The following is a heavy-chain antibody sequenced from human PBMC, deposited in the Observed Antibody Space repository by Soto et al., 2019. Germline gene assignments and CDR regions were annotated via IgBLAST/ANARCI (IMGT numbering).Heavy chain of an antibody. CDR3: AREVDYYDSSGYSVPQAFDI. Sequence: ASVKVSCKASGGPFSSYAVSWVRQAPGQGLEWMGGIIPIFGTANYAQKFQGRVTITADESTSTAYMELSSLRSEDTAVYYCAREVDYYDSSGYSVPQAFDIWGQGTMGTVSS. CDR2: IIPIFGTA. CDR1: GGPFSSYA. D-gene: IGHD3-22*01. J-gene: IGHJ3*02. V-gene: IGHV1-69*13.